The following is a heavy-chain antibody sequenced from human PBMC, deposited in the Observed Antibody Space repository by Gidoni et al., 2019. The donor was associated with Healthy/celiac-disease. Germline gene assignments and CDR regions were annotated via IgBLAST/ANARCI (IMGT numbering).Heavy chain of an antibody. CDR3: ARGPSTGGGSFNWFDP. CDR1: GFTFSTYW. CDR2: INSDGSST. Sequence: EVQLVESGGGLVQPGGSLSLSCAASGFTFSTYWMHWVRQAPGTGLVWVSRINSDGSSTSYADSVKGRFTISRDNAKNTLYLQMNSLRAEDTDVYYCARGPSTGGGSFNWFDPWCQGTLVTVSS. J-gene: IGHJ5*02. V-gene: IGHV3-74*01. D-gene: IGHD3-16*01.